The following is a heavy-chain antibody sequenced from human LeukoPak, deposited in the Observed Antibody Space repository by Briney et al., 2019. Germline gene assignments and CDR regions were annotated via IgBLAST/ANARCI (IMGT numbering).Heavy chain of an antibody. CDR1: GGSISSYY. CDR2: IYYSGST. Sequence: SETLSLTCTVSGGSISSYYWSWIRQPPGKGLEGFGYIYYSGSTNYNPSLKSRVTISVDTSKNQFSLKLSSVTAADTAVYYCARGVGWGALDFDYWGQGTLVTVSS. D-gene: IGHD1-26*01. V-gene: IGHV4-59*01. J-gene: IGHJ4*02. CDR3: ARGVGWGALDFDY.